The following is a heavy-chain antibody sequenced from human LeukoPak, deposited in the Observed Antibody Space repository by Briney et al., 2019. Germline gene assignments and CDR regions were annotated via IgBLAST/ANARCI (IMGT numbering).Heavy chain of an antibody. V-gene: IGHV4-61*02. Sequence: SETLSLTCTVSGGSISSASYYWIWIRQPAVKGLQWIGRIYTSGSTYYNPSLKSRVTISVDTSKNQFSLKLSSVTAADTAVYYCARDDGGSSSSRYYYYMDVWGKGTTVTVSS. CDR1: GGSISSASYY. D-gene: IGHD6-6*01. J-gene: IGHJ6*03. CDR3: ARDDGGSSSSRYYYYMDV. CDR2: IYTSGST.